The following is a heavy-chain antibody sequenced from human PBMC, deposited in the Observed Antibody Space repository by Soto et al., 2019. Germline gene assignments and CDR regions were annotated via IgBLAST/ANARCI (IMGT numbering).Heavy chain of an antibody. Sequence: GGSLRLSCAASGFTFSDYYMNWIRQAPGKGLEWVSYISSSGTGIYYADSVKGRFTISRDNAKNSLYLQMNSLRAEDTAVYYCARDPEWLLHRAIDFWGQGTLVTVSS. CDR1: GFTFSDYY. J-gene: IGHJ4*02. V-gene: IGHV3-11*01. CDR2: ISSSGTGI. CDR3: ARDPEWLLHRAIDF. D-gene: IGHD3-3*01.